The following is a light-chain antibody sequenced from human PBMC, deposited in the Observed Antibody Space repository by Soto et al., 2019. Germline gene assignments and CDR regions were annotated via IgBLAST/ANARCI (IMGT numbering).Light chain of an antibody. CDR1: QSVGTY. CDR2: DVS. CDR3: QQRSNWFLT. Sequence: EIVLTQSPATLSLSPGERATLSCRASQSVGTYLAWYQQKPGQSPRLLMFDVSNRATGIPARFSGSGSGTDFTLTISSLEPEDFAVYYCQQRSNWFLTFGGGTKVDIK. J-gene: IGKJ4*01. V-gene: IGKV3-11*01.